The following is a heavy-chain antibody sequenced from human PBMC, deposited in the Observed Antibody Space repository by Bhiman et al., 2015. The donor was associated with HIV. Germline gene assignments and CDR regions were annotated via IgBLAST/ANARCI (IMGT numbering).Heavy chain of an antibody. J-gene: IGHJ4*02. CDR1: GFPFSTFW. V-gene: IGHV3-7*01. Sequence: EVQLVESGGGLVQPGGSLRLSCAASGFPFSTFWMTWVRQAPGKGLEWVANINQDGSEKYYVDSVKGRFTISRDNTKNSLYLQMNTLRAEDTALYYCAREAVAGSVYFNYWGQGTWSPXPQ. CDR3: AREAVAGSVYFNY. D-gene: IGHD6-19*01. CDR2: INQDGSEK.